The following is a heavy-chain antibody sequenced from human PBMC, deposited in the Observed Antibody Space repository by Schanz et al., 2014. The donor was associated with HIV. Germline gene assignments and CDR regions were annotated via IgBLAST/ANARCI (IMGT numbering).Heavy chain of an antibody. CDR3: ARDPRPHYDFWSGYYGPGYFQH. D-gene: IGHD3-3*01. CDR1: GFTFSSYS. CDR2: IKQDGSEK. Sequence: EVHLLESGGGLVQPGGSLRLSCAASGFTFSSYSMSWVRQAPGKGLEWVANIKQDGSEKYYVDSVKGRFTISRDNAKNSLYLQMNSLRAEDTAVYYCARDPRPHYDFWSGYYGPGYFQHWGQGTLVTVSS. J-gene: IGHJ1*01. V-gene: IGHV3-7*01.